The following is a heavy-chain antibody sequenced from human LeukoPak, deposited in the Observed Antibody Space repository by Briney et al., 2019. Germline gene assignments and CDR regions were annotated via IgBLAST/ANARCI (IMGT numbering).Heavy chain of an antibody. V-gene: IGHV4-59*11. CDR2: IYYSGST. D-gene: IGHD2-2*01. J-gene: IGHJ5*02. Sequence: SETLSLTCTVSGGTISSHYWSWIRQPPGKGLEWIGYIYYSGSTNYNPSLKSRVTISVDTSKNQFSLKLSSVTAADTAVYYCARGAVVPAATLRDNWFDPWGQGTLVTVSS. CDR3: ARGAVVPAATLRDNWFDP. CDR1: GGTISSHY.